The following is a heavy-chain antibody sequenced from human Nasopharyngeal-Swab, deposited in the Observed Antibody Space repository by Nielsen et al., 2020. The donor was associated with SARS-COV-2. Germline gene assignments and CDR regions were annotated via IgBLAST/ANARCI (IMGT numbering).Heavy chain of an antibody. J-gene: IGHJ6*03. Sequence: SETLSLTCAVSGYSISSGYYWGWIRQPPGKGLEWIGSIYHSGSTYYNPSLKSRVTISVDTSKNQFSLKLSSVTAADTAVYYYARQRKYGYYYNYADVWGKGTTVTVSS. CDR1: GYSISSGYY. CDR3: ARQRKYGYYYNYADV. D-gene: IGHD4-17*01. CDR2: IYHSGST. V-gene: IGHV4-38-2*01.